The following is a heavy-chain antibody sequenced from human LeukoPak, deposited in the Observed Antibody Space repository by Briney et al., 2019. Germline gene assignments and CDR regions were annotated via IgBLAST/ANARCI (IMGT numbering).Heavy chain of an antibody. D-gene: IGHD3-16*01. CDR1: GFTFSRNG. CDR2: IRKDGRDK. CDR3: AKDSNWAFDY. J-gene: IGHJ4*02. Sequence: GGSLRLSCGASGFTFSRNGMHWVRQVPGKGLEWVTYIRKDGRDKYYADSVKGRFTISRDSSKNMVYLQMNSLRVEDTALYYCAKDSNWAFDYWGQGTLVRVSS. V-gene: IGHV3-30*02.